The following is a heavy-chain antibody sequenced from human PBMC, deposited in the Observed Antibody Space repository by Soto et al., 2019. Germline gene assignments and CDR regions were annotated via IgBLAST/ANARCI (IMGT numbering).Heavy chain of an antibody. CDR2: ITSDTKTI. CDR1: GFKFSIYS. V-gene: IGHV3-48*02. J-gene: IGHJ4*02. D-gene: IGHD6-19*01. CDR3: ARSVEGHFDY. Sequence: EVQLVESGGALVQPGGSLRLSCAASGFKFSIYSMNWVRQAPGKGLEWSAYITSDTKTIKYGDSVKGRFTISRDNAKNSVYLQMNNLSDEDTAVYYCARSVEGHFDYWGQGTGVTVSS.